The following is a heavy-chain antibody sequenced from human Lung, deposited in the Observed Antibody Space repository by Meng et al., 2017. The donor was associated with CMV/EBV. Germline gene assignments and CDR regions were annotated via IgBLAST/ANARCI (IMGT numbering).Heavy chain of an antibody. CDR1: GFTFSNYG. V-gene: IGHV3-30*19. CDR3: ARDADSSSFSPESARGYYYFGMDV. J-gene: IGHJ6*02. CDR2: ISYDGSNK. Sequence: GGSLRLXXAASGFTFSNYGMHWVRQAPGKGLEWVAFISYDGSNKYYADSVKVRFTNSSDNSKNTLYLQMNSLRAEDTAVYYCARDADSSSFSPESARGYYYFGMDVWGQGXTVTVSS. D-gene: IGHD6-13*01.